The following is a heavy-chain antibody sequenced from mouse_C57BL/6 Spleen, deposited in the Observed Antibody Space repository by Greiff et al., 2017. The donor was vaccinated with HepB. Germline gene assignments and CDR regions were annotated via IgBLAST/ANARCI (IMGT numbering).Heavy chain of an antibody. J-gene: IGHJ3*01. V-gene: IGHV5-4*01. Sequence: EVMLVESGGGLVKPGGSLKLSCAASGFTFSSYAMSWVRQTPEKRLEWVATISDGGSYTYYPDNVKGRFTISRDNAKNNLYLQMSHLKSEDTAMYYWARDHYDYDGNWFAYWGQGTLVTVSA. D-gene: IGHD2-4*01. CDR2: ISDGGSYT. CDR3: ARDHYDYDGNWFAY. CDR1: GFTFSSYA.